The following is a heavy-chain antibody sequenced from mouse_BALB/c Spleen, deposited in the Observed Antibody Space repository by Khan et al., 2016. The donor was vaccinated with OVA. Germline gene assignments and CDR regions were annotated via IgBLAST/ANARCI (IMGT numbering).Heavy chain of an antibody. CDR3: ARENYYGRTCYDMDY. J-gene: IGHJ4*01. V-gene: IGHV1S41*01. CDR2: IAPGSGST. CDR1: GYTFTSYW. Sequence: DLVKPGASVKLSCKASGYTFTSYWINWIKQRPGQGLEWIGRIAPGSGSTYYNEIFKGKATLTVDTSSSTAYIQLSSLSSEDSAVYFWARENYYGRTCYDMDYWGQGASVTVSS. D-gene: IGHD1-1*01.